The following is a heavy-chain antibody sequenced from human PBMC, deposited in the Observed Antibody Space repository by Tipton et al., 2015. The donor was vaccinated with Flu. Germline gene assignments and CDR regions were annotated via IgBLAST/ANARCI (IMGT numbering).Heavy chain of an antibody. J-gene: IGHJ6*02. Sequence: TLSLTCTVSGYSISSGYYWGWIRQPPGKGLEWIGRIYTSGSTNYNPSLKSRVTMSVDTSKNQFSLKLSSVTAADTAVYYCARDLYGYYGMDVWGQGTTVTVSS. CDR2: IYTSGST. D-gene: IGHD4-17*01. V-gene: IGHV4-38-2*02. CDR3: ARDLYGYYGMDV. CDR1: GYSISSGYY.